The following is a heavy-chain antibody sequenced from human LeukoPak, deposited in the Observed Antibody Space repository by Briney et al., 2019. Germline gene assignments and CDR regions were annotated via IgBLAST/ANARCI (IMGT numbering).Heavy chain of an antibody. CDR3: ARHYYDSSGYYLYYYYYMDV. D-gene: IGHD3-22*01. V-gene: IGHV1-18*01. Sequence: ASVKVSCKASGYTFTSYGISWVRQAPGQGLEWMGWISAYNGNTNYAQKLQGRVTMTTDTSTSTAYMELRSLRSDDTAVYYCARHYYDSSGYYLYYYYYMDVWGKGTTVTVSS. CDR2: ISAYNGNT. J-gene: IGHJ6*03. CDR1: GYTFTSYG.